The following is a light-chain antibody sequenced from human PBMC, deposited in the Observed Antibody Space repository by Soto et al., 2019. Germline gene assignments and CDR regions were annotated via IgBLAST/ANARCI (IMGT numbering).Light chain of an antibody. CDR3: QQYNNWLIT. V-gene: IGKV3-15*01. CDR1: QSVSSN. CDR2: GAS. Sequence: EIVLTQSPGTLSVSPGERATLSCRASQSVSSNLAWYQQKPGQAPRLLIYGASTRATGIPARFSGSGSGTEFTLTISSLQSEDFAVYYCQQYNNWLITFGQGTRLEIK. J-gene: IGKJ5*01.